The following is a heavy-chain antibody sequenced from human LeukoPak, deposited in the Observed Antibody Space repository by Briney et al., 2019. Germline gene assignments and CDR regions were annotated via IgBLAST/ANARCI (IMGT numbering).Heavy chain of an antibody. CDR3: ARDEGLGLSWYVVY. CDR2: ISADNGHT. V-gene: IGHV1-18*01. D-gene: IGHD6-13*01. CDR1: GYTFTNYG. Sequence: GASVTVSCKASGYTFTNYGISWVRQAPGQGLEWMGWISADNGHTKYAQNLQGRVTMTTDTSTRTAYIELRSLSSDDPAVYYCARDEGLGLSWYVVYWGQGTLVTVSS. J-gene: IGHJ4*02.